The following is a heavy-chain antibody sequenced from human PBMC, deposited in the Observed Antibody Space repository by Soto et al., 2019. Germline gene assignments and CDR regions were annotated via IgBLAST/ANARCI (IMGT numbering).Heavy chain of an antibody. V-gene: IGHV4-30-4*01. D-gene: IGHD3-3*01. CDR3: ARVLRFLEGYYGMDV. CDR2: IYYSGST. J-gene: IGHJ6*02. Sequence: LCGGSISSGDYYWSWIRQPPGKGLEWIGYIYYSGSTYYNPSLKSRVTISVDTSKNQFSLKLSSVTAADTAVYYCARVLRFLEGYYGMDVWGQGTTVTVSS. CDR1: GGSISSGDYY.